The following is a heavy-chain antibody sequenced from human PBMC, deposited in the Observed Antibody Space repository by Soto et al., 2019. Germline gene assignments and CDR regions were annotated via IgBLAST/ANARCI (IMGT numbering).Heavy chain of an antibody. CDR1: GGTFSSYA. J-gene: IGHJ5*02. Sequence: QVQLVQSGAEMKKRGSSVKVSCKASGGTFSSYAISWVRQAPGQGLEWMGEIIPIFGTANYAQKFQGRVTITADESTSTAYMELSSLRSEDTAVYYCARDRGPSSGYYPYWFDPWGQGTLVSVSS. CDR2: IIPIFGTA. D-gene: IGHD3-22*01. V-gene: IGHV1-69*12. CDR3: ARDRGPSSGYYPYWFDP.